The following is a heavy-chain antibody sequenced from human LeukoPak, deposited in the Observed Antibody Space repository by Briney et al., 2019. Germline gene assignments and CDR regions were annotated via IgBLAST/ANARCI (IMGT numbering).Heavy chain of an antibody. CDR2: IYYSGST. J-gene: IGHJ5*02. D-gene: IGHD3-10*01. Sequence: SETLSLTCALSGGSITDYYYNWVRQPPGKGLEWIGSIYYSGSTYYNPSLKSRITISVDTSKNQFSLKLSSVTAADTAVYYCARDDYYASGTYSQNNWFDPWGQGTLVTVSS. CDR1: GGSITDYY. CDR3: ARDDYYASGTYSQNNWFDP. V-gene: IGHV4-39*07.